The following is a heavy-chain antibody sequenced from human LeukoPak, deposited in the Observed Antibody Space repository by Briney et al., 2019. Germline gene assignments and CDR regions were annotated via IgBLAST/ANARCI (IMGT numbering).Heavy chain of an antibody. Sequence: GESLQISCKGSGYTFSSYWIGWVRQMPGKGLGWMGIIYTGDSDTRYSPSLQGQVTISVDTSIGTAYLQWSSLKASDTAIYYCARQNDFRLDYWGQGTLVTVSS. D-gene: IGHD3-3*01. J-gene: IGHJ4*02. CDR2: IYTGDSDT. CDR1: GYTFSSYW. CDR3: ARQNDFRLDY. V-gene: IGHV5-51*01.